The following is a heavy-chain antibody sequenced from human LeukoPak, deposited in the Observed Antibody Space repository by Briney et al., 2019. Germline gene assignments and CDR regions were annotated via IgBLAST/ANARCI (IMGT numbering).Heavy chain of an antibody. Sequence: TPSETLSLTCAVYGGSFSGYYWSWIRQPPGKGLEWIGEINHSGSTNYDPSLKSRVTISVDTSKNQFSLKLSSVTAADTAVYYCARREAVARNAFDIWGQGTMVTVSS. CDR3: ARREAVARNAFDI. CDR2: INHSGST. J-gene: IGHJ3*02. D-gene: IGHD6-19*01. CDR1: GGSFSGYY. V-gene: IGHV4-34*01.